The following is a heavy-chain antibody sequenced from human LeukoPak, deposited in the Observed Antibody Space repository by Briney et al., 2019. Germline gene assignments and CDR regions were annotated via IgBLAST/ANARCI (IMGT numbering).Heavy chain of an antibody. J-gene: IGHJ6*03. Sequence: ASVTVSFTASGYTFTSYYMHWVRQAPGQGLEWMGIINPSGGSTSYAQKFQGRVTMTRDMSTSTVYMELSSLRSEDTAVYYCARVGYGSYMDVWGKGNTVTVSS. V-gene: IGHV1-46*01. CDR3: ARVGYGSYMDV. CDR1: GYTFTSYY. CDR2: INPSGGST. D-gene: IGHD6-13*01.